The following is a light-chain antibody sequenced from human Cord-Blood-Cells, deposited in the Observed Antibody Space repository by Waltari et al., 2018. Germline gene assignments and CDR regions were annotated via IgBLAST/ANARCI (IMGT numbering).Light chain of an antibody. CDR1: KLGDKY. J-gene: IGLJ2*01. CDR2: QDS. Sequence: SYELTQPPSVSVSPGQTASITCSGDKLGDKYACWYQQKPGQSPVLVIYQDSKRPSGIPERFSGSDSGKTATLTISETQAVDEADYYCQAWDSSTVVFGGGTKLTVL. CDR3: QAWDSSTVV. V-gene: IGLV3-1*01.